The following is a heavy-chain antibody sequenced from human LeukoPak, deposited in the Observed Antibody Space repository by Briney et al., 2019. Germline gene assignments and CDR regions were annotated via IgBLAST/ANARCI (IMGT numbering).Heavy chain of an antibody. CDR1: GFTFSSYW. V-gene: IGHV3-7*01. D-gene: IGHD1-7*01. CDR2: IKQDGSEK. CDR3: ARDRGITGTTTMDV. Sequence: GGSLRLSCAASGFTFSSYWMSWVRQAPGKGLEWAANIKQDGSEKYYVDSVKGRFTISRDNAKNSLYLQMSSLRAEDTAVYYCARDRGITGTTTMDVWGKGTTVTVSS. J-gene: IGHJ6*03.